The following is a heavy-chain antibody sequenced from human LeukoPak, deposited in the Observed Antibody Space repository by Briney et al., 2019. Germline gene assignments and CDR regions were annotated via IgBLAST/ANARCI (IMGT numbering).Heavy chain of an antibody. Sequence: GASVKVSFKASGYTFTGYYMHWVRQAPGQGLEWMGWINPNSGGTTYAQKFLGRVTMTRDTSISTAYMELSRLRSDDTAVYYCARSTDIVATSGADYWGQGALVTVSS. D-gene: IGHD5-12*01. CDR3: ARSTDIVATSGADY. CDR1: GYTFTGYY. CDR2: INPNSGGT. J-gene: IGHJ4*02. V-gene: IGHV1-2*02.